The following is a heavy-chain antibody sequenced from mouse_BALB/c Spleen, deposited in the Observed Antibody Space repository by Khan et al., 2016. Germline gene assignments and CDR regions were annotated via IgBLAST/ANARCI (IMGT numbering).Heavy chain of an antibody. D-gene: IGHD4-1*01. CDR3: AQLTATRAAMDY. CDR2: IYPGDGDT. Sequence: QVQLKESGAELVRPGSSVKISCKASGYAFSSYWMNWVKQRPGQGLEWIGKIYPGDGDTNYNGKFKGKATLTADKSSSTAYLQLSSLTSEDAAVYCCAQLTATRAAMDYWGQGTSVTVSS. V-gene: IGHV1-80*01. CDR1: GYAFSSYW. J-gene: IGHJ4*01.